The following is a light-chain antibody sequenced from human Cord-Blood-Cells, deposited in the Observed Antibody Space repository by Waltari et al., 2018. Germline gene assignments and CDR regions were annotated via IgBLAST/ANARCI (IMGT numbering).Light chain of an antibody. CDR3: QQRSNWPT. CDR1: QSVSSY. J-gene: IGKJ4*01. V-gene: IGKV3-11*01. Sequence: DIVFTQSPATLSLSPGERATLSCRASQSVSSYLAWYHQKPGQAPRLLIYDASNKATGIPARFSGSGSGTDFTLTISSLEPEDFAVYYCQQRSNWPTFGGGTKVEIK. CDR2: DAS.